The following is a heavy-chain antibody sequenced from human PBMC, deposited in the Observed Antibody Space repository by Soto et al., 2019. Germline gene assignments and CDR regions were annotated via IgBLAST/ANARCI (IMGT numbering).Heavy chain of an antibody. CDR1: GFSLKNYW. D-gene: IGHD3-16*01. V-gene: IGHV3-7*01. J-gene: IGHJ3*01. CDR3: ATNLHATLWLILLENVFGV. CDR2: MKGDGSEK. Sequence: GGSLRLSCAASGFSLKNYWMSWVRQAPGKGLEWVANMKGDGSEKYYGDSVKGRFTISRDNAKNSLYLQMNSLRAEDTAVYYCATNLHATLWLILLENVFGVWGQGTMVTVSS.